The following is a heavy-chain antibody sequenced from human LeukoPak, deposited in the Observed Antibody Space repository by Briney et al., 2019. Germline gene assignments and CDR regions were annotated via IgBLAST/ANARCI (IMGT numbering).Heavy chain of an antibody. D-gene: IGHD4-11*01. J-gene: IGHJ4*02. V-gene: IGHV3-33*06. CDR1: KFTFSHYG. Sequence: PGRSLRLSCAASKFTFSHYGMHWVRQAPGKGLQWVAVIWSDGTNQYYADSVKGRFTISRDNSNKMVYLQMNSLRADDTGVYYCAKDAQRGFDYSNSLEYWGQGALAIVSS. CDR2: IWSDGTNQ. CDR3: AKDAQRGFDYSNSLEY.